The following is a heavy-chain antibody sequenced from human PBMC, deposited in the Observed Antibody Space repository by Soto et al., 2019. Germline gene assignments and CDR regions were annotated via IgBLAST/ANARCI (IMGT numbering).Heavy chain of an antibody. D-gene: IGHD5-18*01. CDR1: GFTFSSYG. CDR2: ISYDGSNK. J-gene: IGHJ5*02. Sequence: QVQLVESGGGVVQPGRSLRLSCASSGFTFSSYGMHWVRQAPGKGLELVAVISYDGSNKYYADSVKGRFTISRDNSKNTLYLQMNSLRAEDTAVYYCEKEGGGYSFDGGWFDPWGQGTLVTVSS. V-gene: IGHV3-30*18. CDR3: EKEGGGYSFDGGWFDP.